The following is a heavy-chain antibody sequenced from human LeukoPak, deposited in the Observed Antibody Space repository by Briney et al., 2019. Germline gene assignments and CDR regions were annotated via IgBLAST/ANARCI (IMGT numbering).Heavy chain of an antibody. V-gene: IGHV3-15*01. J-gene: IGHJ3*02. Sequence: GGSLRLSCAASGFSFSNAWMSWVRQAPGKGLEWVGRIKSKTDGGTTDYAAPVKGRFTISRDDSKNTLYLQMNSLKTEDTGVYYCTARYNENDQGAFDIWGQGTMVTVSS. CDR3: TARYNENDQGAFDI. D-gene: IGHD1-1*01. CDR2: IKSKTDGGTT. CDR1: GFSFSNAW.